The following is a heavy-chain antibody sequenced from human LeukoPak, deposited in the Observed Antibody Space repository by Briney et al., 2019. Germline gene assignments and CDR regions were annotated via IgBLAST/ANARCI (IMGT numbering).Heavy chain of an antibody. CDR2: IRYDGSNK. D-gene: IGHD2-2*01. CDR1: GFTFSSYG. Sequence: GGSLRLSCAVSGFTFSSYGMHWVRQAPGKGLEWVAFIRYDGSNKYYADSVKGRLTISRDNSKNTLYLQMNSLRAEDTAVYYCAKDQDIVVVPAASGLDYWGQGTLVTVSS. J-gene: IGHJ4*02. V-gene: IGHV3-30*02. CDR3: AKDQDIVVVPAASGLDY.